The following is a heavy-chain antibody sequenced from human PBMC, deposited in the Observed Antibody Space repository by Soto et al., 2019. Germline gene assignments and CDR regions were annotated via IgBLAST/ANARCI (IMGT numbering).Heavy chain of an antibody. V-gene: IGHV1-2*02. Sequence: ASVKVSCKASGYTFTGYYMHWVRQAPGQGLEWMGWINPNRGGTNYAQKFQGRVTITADQPTSTAYMELSSLRSEDTAVYYCARGEAAAGVSAFDIWGQGTMVTV. CDR3: ARGEAAAGVSAFDI. CDR1: GYTFTGYY. D-gene: IGHD6-13*01. CDR2: INPNRGGT. J-gene: IGHJ3*02.